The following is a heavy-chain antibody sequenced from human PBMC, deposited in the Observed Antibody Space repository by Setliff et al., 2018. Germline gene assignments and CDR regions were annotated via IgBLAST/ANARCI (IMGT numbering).Heavy chain of an antibody. Sequence: SETLSLTCSVSGGSISNYYWSWIRQSPGKGLEWIGYIYNGGSTDYNPSVKSRVTISLDTSKNQFALNLRSVTAADSAVYYCARDRTAYSYGLDVWGQGTTVTSP. V-gene: IGHV4-59*01. CDR1: GGSISNYY. D-gene: IGHD5-18*01. CDR3: ARDRTAYSYGLDV. J-gene: IGHJ6*02. CDR2: IYNGGST.